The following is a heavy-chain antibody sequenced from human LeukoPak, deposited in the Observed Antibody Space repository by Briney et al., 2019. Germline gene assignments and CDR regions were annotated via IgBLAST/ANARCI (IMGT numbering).Heavy chain of an antibody. V-gene: IGHV1-18*01. J-gene: IGHJ4*02. CDR1: GYTFTSYA. CDR2: ISAYNSNT. D-gene: IGHD4-11*01. CDR3: ARDRNYLGRGEGFDY. Sequence: ASAKVSCKASGYTFTSYAMHWVRQAPGQGLEWMGWISAYNSNTNYAQKLQGRVTMTTDTSTNTAYMELSSLRSEDTAVYYCARDRNYLGRGEGFDYWGQGTLVTVSS.